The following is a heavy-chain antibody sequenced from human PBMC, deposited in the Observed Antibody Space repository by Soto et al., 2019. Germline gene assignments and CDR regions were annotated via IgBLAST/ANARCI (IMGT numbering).Heavy chain of an antibody. CDR3: ARGTAAGHYYYYGMDV. J-gene: IGHJ6*02. CDR1: GFTVSSNY. Sequence: QLGGSLRLSCAASGFTVSSNYMSWVRQAPGKGLEWVSVIYSGGSTYYADSVKGRFTISRDNSKNTLYLQMNSLRAEDTAVYYCARGTAAGHYYYYGMDVWGQGTTVTVSS. V-gene: IGHV3-53*01. CDR2: IYSGGST. D-gene: IGHD6-13*01.